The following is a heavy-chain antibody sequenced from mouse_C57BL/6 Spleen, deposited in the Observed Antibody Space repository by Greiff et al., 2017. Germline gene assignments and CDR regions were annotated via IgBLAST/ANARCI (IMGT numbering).Heavy chain of an antibody. CDR3: ASRDDYEGLAWFAY. D-gene: IGHD2-4*01. Sequence: VQLQQSGAELARPGASVKLSCKASGYTFTSYGISWVKQRTGQGLEWIGEIYPRSGNTYYNEKFKGKATLTADKSSSTAYMVLRSLTSEDSAVYFCASRDDYEGLAWFAYWGQGTLVTVSA. CDR1: GYTFTSYG. V-gene: IGHV1-81*01. CDR2: IYPRSGNT. J-gene: IGHJ3*01.